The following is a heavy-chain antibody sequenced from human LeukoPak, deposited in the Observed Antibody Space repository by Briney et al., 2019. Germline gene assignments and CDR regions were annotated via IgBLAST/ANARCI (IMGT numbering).Heavy chain of an antibody. J-gene: IGHJ4*02. D-gene: IGHD5-12*01. CDR3: ARPRHSGYDFGFDY. V-gene: IGHV4-39*01. Sequence: PSETLSLTCTVSGGSISSRSYYWGWIRQPPGKGLEWIGSIYYSGSTYYNPSLKSRVTISVDTSKNQFSLKLSSVTAADTAVYYCARPRHSGYDFGFDYWGQRTLVTVSS. CDR1: GGSISSRSYY. CDR2: IYYSGST.